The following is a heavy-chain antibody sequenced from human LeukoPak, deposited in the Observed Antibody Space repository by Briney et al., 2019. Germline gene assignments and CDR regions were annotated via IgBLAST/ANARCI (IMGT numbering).Heavy chain of an antibody. CDR2: INHSGST. CDR1: GGSFSTYY. V-gene: IGHV4-34*01. CDR3: ARNYDILTGYIDY. D-gene: IGHD3-9*01. Sequence: SETLSLTCAVYGGSFSTYYWSWIRQPPGKGLEWIGEINHSGSTNYNPSLKSRVTISVDTSKNQFSLKLSSVTAADTAVYYCARNYDILTGYIDYWGQGTLVTVSS. J-gene: IGHJ4*02.